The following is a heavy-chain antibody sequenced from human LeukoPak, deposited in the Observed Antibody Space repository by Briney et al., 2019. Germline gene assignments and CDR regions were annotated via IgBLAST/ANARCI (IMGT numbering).Heavy chain of an antibody. Sequence: ASVSVSCKAPGYIFTRYYLHRVRQAPGQGLEWMGIINPSGDSTSYVQKLQGRVTMTRDTSTSTVYMELSNLRSEDTAVYYCARAGLSKGGFDYWGQGTLVTISS. V-gene: IGHV1-46*03. D-gene: IGHD5/OR15-5a*01. CDR1: GYIFTRYY. CDR2: INPSGDST. CDR3: ARAGLSKGGFDY. J-gene: IGHJ4*02.